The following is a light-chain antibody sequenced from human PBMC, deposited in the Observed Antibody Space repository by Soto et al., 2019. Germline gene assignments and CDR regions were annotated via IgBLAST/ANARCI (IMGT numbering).Light chain of an antibody. J-gene: IGLJ3*02. CDR3: QTWGTGMV. Sequence: QSVLTQSPSASASLGASVKLTCTLSSGRSSFTIAWHQQPSGKGPRYLMKINSDGSHTKGDGIPDRFSGSSSGADRYLTISSLQSEDEDDYYCQTWGTGMVFGGGTKLTVL. V-gene: IGLV4-69*01. CDR2: INSDGSH. CDR1: SGRSSFT.